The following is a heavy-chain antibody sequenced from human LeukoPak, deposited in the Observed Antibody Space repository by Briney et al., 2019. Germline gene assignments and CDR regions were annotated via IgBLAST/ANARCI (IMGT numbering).Heavy chain of an antibody. D-gene: IGHD2-15*01. V-gene: IGHV4-61*02. CDR3: ARAGGYCGRISCPYYFDY. J-gene: IGHJ4*02. Sequence: PSETLSLTCTVSGGSISSGSYYWSWIRQPAGKGLEWLGRIYTSGSTNYNPSLKSRVTISVDTSKNQFSLKLSSVTAADTAVYYCARAGGYCGRISCPYYFDYWGQGSLVAVSS. CDR1: GGSISSGSYY. CDR2: IYTSGST.